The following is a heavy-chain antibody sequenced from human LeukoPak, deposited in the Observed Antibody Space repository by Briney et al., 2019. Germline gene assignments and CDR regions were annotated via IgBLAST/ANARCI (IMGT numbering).Heavy chain of an antibody. CDR2: INPNSGGT. Sequence: GASVKVSCKASGYTFTSYYMHWVRQAPGQGLEWMGIINPNSGGTNYAQKFQGWVTMTRDTSISTAYMELSRLRSDDTAVYYCARVQSGSSPDAFDIWGQGTMVTVSS. CDR1: GYTFTSYY. V-gene: IGHV1-2*04. CDR3: ARVQSGSSPDAFDI. J-gene: IGHJ3*02. D-gene: IGHD1-26*01.